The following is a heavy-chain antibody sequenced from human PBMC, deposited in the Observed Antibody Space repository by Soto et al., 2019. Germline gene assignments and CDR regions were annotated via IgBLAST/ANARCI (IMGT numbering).Heavy chain of an antibody. Sequence: QVQLQESGPGLVKPSQTLSLTCTVSGGSISSGGYYWSWIRQHPGKGLEWIGYIYYSGSTYYNPSLKSRVTISVDTSKNQFSLKLSSVTAADTAVYYCASSAVTAPYYYYGMDDWGQGTTVTVSS. J-gene: IGHJ6*02. CDR1: GGSISSGGYY. CDR3: ASSAVTAPYYYYGMDD. V-gene: IGHV4-31*03. D-gene: IGHD4-17*01. CDR2: IYYSGST.